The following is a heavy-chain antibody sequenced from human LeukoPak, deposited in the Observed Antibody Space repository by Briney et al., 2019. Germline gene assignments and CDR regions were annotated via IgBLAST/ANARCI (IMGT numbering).Heavy chain of an antibody. Sequence: GASVKVSCKASGGTFSNYAISWVRQAPGHGLEWMGGIIPIFDTADYAQNFQGRVTITADESTSTAYMELSSLRAEDTAVYYCARLGCSSTSCYGYYFDYWGQGTLVTVSS. CDR2: IIPIFDTA. D-gene: IGHD2-2*01. CDR1: GGTFSNYA. CDR3: ARLGCSSTSCYGYYFDY. V-gene: IGHV1-69*13. J-gene: IGHJ4*02.